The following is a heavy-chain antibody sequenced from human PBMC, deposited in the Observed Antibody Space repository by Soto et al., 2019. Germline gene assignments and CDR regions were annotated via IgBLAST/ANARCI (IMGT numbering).Heavy chain of an antibody. CDR3: ARIGWLPY. Sequence: PSETLSLTCTVSGVSIGSGDNYWSWIRQSPGEGLEWIGSIYYSGSTYYNPSLKSRISMSVDTSKNQFSLKLTSVTAADTAVYYCARIGWLPYWGQGTLVTVSS. D-gene: IGHD2-15*01. V-gene: IGHV4-30-4*01. CDR2: IYYSGST. CDR1: GVSIGSGDNY. J-gene: IGHJ4*02.